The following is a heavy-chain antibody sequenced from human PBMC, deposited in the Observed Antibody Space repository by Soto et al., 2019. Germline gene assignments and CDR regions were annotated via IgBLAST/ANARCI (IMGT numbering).Heavy chain of an antibody. CDR3: AKTPNIAARPGYGMDV. V-gene: IGHV3-23*01. D-gene: IGHD6-6*01. CDR1: GFTFSSYA. CDR2: ISGSGGST. Sequence: PGGSLRLSCAASGFTFSSYAMSWVRQAPGKGLEWVSAISGSGGSTYYADSVKGRFTISRDNAKNTLYLQMNSLRAEDTAVYYCAKTPNIAARPGYGMDVWGQGTTVTVSS. J-gene: IGHJ6*02.